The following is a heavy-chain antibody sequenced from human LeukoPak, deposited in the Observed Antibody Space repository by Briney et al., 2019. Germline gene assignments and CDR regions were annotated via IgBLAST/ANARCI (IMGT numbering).Heavy chain of an antibody. V-gene: IGHV1-69*02. CDR3: ARALEAGDDSSGLYYYYYMDV. Sequence: ASVKVSCKASGGTFSSYTTSWVRQAPGQGLEWMGRIIPILGIANYAQKFQGRVTITADKSTSTAYMELSSLRSEDTAVYYCARALEAGDDSSGLYYYYYMDVWGKGTTVTVSS. CDR2: IIPILGIA. CDR1: GGTFSSYT. D-gene: IGHD3-22*01. J-gene: IGHJ6*03.